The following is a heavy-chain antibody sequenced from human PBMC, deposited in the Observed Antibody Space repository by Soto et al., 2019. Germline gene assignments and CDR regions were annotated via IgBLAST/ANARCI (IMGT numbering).Heavy chain of an antibody. V-gene: IGHV4-59*08. CDR3: ARTRDFYSNYETNFDY. CDR2: IYYSGST. CDR1: GGSISSYY. Sequence: SETLSLTCTVSGGSISSYYWSWIRQPPGKGLEWIGYIYYSGSTNYNPSLKSRVTISVDTSKNQFSLKLSSVTAADTAVYYCARTRDFYSNYETNFDYWGQGSLVTVSS. D-gene: IGHD4-4*01. J-gene: IGHJ4*02.